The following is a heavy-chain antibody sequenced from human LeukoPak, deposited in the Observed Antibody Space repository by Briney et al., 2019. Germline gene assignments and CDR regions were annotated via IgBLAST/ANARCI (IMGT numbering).Heavy chain of an antibody. D-gene: IGHD4-17*01. CDR1: GFTFSSYW. CDR2: IKQDGSEK. J-gene: IGHJ4*02. Sequence: PGGSLRLSCAASGFTFSSYWMSWVRQAPGKGLVWVANIKQDGSEKSYVDSVKGRFTISRDNTKNSLYLQMNSLRAEDTAVYYCARGQTTMTNWGQGTLVTVSS. CDR3: ARGQTTMTN. V-gene: IGHV3-7*03.